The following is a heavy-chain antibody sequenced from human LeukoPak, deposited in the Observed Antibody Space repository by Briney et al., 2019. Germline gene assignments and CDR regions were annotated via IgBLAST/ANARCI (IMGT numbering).Heavy chain of an antibody. CDR1: GGSISSSSYY. CDR2: IYYSGST. J-gene: IGHJ2*01. D-gene: IGHD7-27*01. CDR3: ARGVLGPYYFDL. Sequence: PSETLSLTCTVSGGSISSSSYYWGWIRQPPGKGLEWIGSIYYSGSTYYNPSLKSRVTISVDTSKNQFSLRVSSVTAADTAVYYCARGVLGPYYFDLWGRGTLVTVSS. V-gene: IGHV4-39*07.